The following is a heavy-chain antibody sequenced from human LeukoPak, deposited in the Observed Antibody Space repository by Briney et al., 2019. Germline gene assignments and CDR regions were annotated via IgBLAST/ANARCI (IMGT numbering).Heavy chain of an antibody. D-gene: IGHD5-18*01. Sequence: GASVKVSCKASGYTFTSYGITWVRQAPGQGLEWMGWISAYNGNTHYAEKFQGRVTITTDTSTSTVYMELRSLRSDDTAVYYCARAHSYVGYYYMDVWGKGTTVTVSS. V-gene: IGHV1-18*01. CDR2: ISAYNGNT. J-gene: IGHJ6*03. CDR3: ARAHSYVGYYYMDV. CDR1: GYTFTSYG.